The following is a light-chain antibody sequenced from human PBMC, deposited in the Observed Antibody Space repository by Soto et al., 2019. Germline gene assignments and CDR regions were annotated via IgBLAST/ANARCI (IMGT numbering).Light chain of an antibody. CDR2: WAS. CDR3: QQYYSTPWT. J-gene: IGKJ1*01. Sequence: DNVMTQSPDSLAVSLGERATINCKSSKSVLYNSNSKNYLAWYQQKPGQPPKLLIYWASTRESGVPDRFSGSGSGTDFTLTISSLQAEDVAVYYCQQYYSTPWTFGQGTKVEIK. V-gene: IGKV4-1*01. CDR1: KSVLYNSNSKNY.